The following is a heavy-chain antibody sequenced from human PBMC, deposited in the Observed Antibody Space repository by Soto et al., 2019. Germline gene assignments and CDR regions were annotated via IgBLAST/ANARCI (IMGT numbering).Heavy chain of an antibody. Sequence: PSETLSLTCTVSGGSVNSVSQYWSWIRQPPGKGLEWIGYIYYSGSTNSNSSFKSRVTISAGTSKNEFSMRLRSVTDADTALYYCARVKCKYHLWGPGTLGNGS. CDR2: IYYSGST. CDR3: ARVKCKYHL. D-gene: IGHD2-2*01. V-gene: IGHV4-61*01. J-gene: IGHJ4*02. CDR1: GGSVNSVSQY.